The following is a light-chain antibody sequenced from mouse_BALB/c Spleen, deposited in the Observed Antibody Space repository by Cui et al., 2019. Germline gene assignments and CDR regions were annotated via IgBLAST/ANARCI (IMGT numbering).Light chain of an antibody. CDR2: AAT. Sequence: DIQMTQSPAPLSASVGETVTTTCRAGENIYSNLAWDQQKQGKSPQLLVYAATNLADGVPSRFSGSGSGTQYSLKINSLQSEDFGSYYCQHFWGTPFTFGSGTKLEIK. CDR3: QHFWGTPFT. J-gene: IGKJ4*01. CDR1: ENIYSN. V-gene: IGKV12-46*01.